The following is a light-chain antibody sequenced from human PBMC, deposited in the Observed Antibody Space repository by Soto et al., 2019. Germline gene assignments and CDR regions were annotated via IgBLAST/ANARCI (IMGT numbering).Light chain of an antibody. CDR3: QQYNSHSFT. V-gene: IGKV1-5*01. CDR2: ASS. J-gene: IGKJ3*01. Sequence: DIQMTQSPSTLTASVGDRVTITCRSSQSINSWLAWYQQKPGKAPRLLIYASSSLASGVPSRFSGSGSGTDFTLTIIRLQPDDFASYYCQQYNSHSFTFGPGTKVDIK. CDR1: QSINSW.